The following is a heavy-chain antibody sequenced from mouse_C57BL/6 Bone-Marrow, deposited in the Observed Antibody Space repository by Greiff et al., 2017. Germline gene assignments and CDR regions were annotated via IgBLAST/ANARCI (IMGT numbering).Heavy chain of an antibody. V-gene: IGHV1-50*01. CDR1: GYTFTTYW. Sequence: QVQLQQSGPELVKPGASVKISCKASGYTFTTYWMQWLKQRPGQGLEWIGEIDPFDSYTNYNQKFKGKATLTVDTSSSTAYMQLSSLTSEDSAVYYCARFEYYGSSYEFAYWGQGTLVTVSA. CDR3: ARFEYYGSSYEFAY. D-gene: IGHD1-1*01. CDR2: IDPFDSYT. J-gene: IGHJ3*01.